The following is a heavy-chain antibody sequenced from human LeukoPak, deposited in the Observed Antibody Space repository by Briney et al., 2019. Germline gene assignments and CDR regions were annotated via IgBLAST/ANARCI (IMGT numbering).Heavy chain of an antibody. CDR3: AKDLGYGGSYSDY. V-gene: IGHV3-23*01. D-gene: IGHD1-26*01. CDR2: ISGSGGST. J-gene: IGHJ4*02. CDR1: GFTFDDYG. Sequence: PGGSLRLSCAASGFTFDDYGMSWVRQAPGKGLEWVSAISGSGGSTYYADSVKGRFTISRDNSKNTLYLQMNSLRAEDTAVYYCAKDLGYGGSYSDYWGQGTLVTVSS.